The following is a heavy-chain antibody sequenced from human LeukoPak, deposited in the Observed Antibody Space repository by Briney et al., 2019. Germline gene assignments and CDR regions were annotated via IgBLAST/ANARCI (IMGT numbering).Heavy chain of an antibody. D-gene: IGHD2-21*02. CDR2: IKEDGSEK. Sequence: GGSLKLSCAASGFTFALYAINWVRQAPGKGLEWVACIKEDGSEKYYVESVKGRFTISRDNAKNSLYLQMNSLRAEDTAVYYCAVTNYWGQGTLVTVSP. V-gene: IGHV3-7*01. CDR3: AVTNY. CDR1: GFTFALYA. J-gene: IGHJ4*02.